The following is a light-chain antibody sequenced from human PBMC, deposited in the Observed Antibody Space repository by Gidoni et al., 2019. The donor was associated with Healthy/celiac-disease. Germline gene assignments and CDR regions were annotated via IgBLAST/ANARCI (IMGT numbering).Light chain of an antibody. J-gene: IGKJ2*01. Sequence: DIVMTQSPDSRAVSLGERATINCKSSQSVLYSSNNKNYLAWYQHKPGQPPKLLIYWASTRESGVPDRFSGSGSGTDFTLTISSLQAEDVAVYYCQQYYSTPYTFGQGTKLEIK. CDR3: QQYYSTPYT. CDR1: QSVLYSSNNKNY. V-gene: IGKV4-1*01. CDR2: WAS.